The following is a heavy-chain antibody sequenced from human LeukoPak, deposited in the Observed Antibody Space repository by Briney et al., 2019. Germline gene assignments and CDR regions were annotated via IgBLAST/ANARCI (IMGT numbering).Heavy chain of an antibody. D-gene: IGHD5-18*01. CDR1: GGSISSSSHS. Sequence: SETLSLTCTVSGGSISSSSHSWGWIRQPPGKGLEWIGSIYYSGSTYYNPSLKSRVTISVDTSKNQFSLKLSSVTAADTAVYYCARRPRGYSYGYPYYFDYWGQGTLVTVSS. CDR2: IYYSGST. V-gene: IGHV4-39*01. J-gene: IGHJ4*02. CDR3: ARRPRGYSYGYPYYFDY.